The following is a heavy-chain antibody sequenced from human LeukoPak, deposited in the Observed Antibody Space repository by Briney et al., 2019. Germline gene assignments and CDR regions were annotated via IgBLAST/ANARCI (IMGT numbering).Heavy chain of an antibody. CDR2: INPNSGGT. CDR3: ARPPGDLGLRSKDWYFDV. CDR1: GYTFTDYY. D-gene: IGHD4-17*01. V-gene: IGHV1-2*02. Sequence: ASVKVSCKASGYTFTDYYMHWVRQAPGQGLEWMGWINPNSGGTNYAEKFQGRVTMTRDTSISTAYMELSRLTSDDTAVYHCARPPGDLGLRSKDWYFDVWGRGTLVTVSS. J-gene: IGHJ2*01.